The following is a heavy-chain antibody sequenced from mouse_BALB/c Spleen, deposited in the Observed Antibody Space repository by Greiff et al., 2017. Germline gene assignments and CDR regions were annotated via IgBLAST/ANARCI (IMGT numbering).Heavy chain of an antibody. CDR3: ARLGGNYAWFAY. D-gene: IGHD2-1*01. CDR1: GYTFTSYW. V-gene: IGHV1S81*02. Sequence: QVQLQQPGAELVKPGASVKLSCKASGYTFTSYWMHWVKQRPGQGLEWIGEINPSNGRTNYNEKFKSKATLTVDKSSSTAYMQLSSLTSEDSAVYYCARLGGNYAWFAYWGQGTLVTVSA. J-gene: IGHJ3*01. CDR2: INPSNGRT.